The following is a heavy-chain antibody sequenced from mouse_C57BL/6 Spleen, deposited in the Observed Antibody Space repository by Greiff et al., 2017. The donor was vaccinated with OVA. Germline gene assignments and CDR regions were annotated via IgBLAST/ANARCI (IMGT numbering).Heavy chain of an antibody. CDR1: GFTFSDYY. J-gene: IGHJ2*01. V-gene: IGHV5-16*01. Sequence: EVQVVESEGGLVQPGSSMKLSCTASGFTFSDYYMAWVRQVPEKGLEWVANINYDGSSTYYLDSLKSRFIISRDNAKNILYLQMSSLKSEDTATYYCARGDFITTGFDYWGQGTTLTVSS. CDR2: INYDGSST. D-gene: IGHD1-2*01. CDR3: ARGDFITTGFDY.